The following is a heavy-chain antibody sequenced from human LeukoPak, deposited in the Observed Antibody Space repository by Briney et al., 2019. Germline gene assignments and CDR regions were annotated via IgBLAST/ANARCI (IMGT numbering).Heavy chain of an antibody. Sequence: GESLRLSCAGSGFTLGSYAMSWVRHAPGQGLERVSAISGNGYNTYYAASVKGRFTISSESSGNTLYLQMHNLRAEDTAVYYCAKGVRLWFAFYFDYWGQGTLVTVSS. CDR2: ISGNGYNT. D-gene: IGHD3-10*01. CDR3: AKGVRLWFAFYFDY. V-gene: IGHV3-23*01. J-gene: IGHJ4*02. CDR1: GFTLGSYA.